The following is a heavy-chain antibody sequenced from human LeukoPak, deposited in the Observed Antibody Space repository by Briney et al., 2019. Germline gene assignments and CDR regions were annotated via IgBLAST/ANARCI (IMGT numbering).Heavy chain of an antibody. J-gene: IGHJ3*02. V-gene: IGHV1-18*01. D-gene: IGHD5-18*01. Sequence: EASVKVSCKASGYTFTSYGISWVRQAPGQGLEWMGWISAYNGNTNYAQKLQGRVTMTTDTSTSTAYMELRSLRSDDTAVYYCARDPGILSTWIQLWFGAGSAFDIWGQGTMVTVSS. CDR2: ISAYNGNT. CDR3: ARDPGILSTWIQLWFGAGSAFDI. CDR1: GYTFTSYG.